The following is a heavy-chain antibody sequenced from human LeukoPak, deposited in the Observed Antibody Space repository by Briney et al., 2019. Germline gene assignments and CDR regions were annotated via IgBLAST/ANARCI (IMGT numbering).Heavy chain of an antibody. D-gene: IGHD6-13*01. CDR2: ISPDGKDT. CDR1: GFTFSNYW. V-gene: IGHV3-74*01. Sequence: GGSLRLSCAASGFTFSNYWIYWVRQVPGKGLVWVSRISPDGKDTSHADSVKGRFTISRDNAKNTLYLQMNSLRAEDTAVYYCATDSSLSSSWYIWDSWGQGTLVTVSS. CDR3: ATDSSLSSSWYIWDS. J-gene: IGHJ4*02.